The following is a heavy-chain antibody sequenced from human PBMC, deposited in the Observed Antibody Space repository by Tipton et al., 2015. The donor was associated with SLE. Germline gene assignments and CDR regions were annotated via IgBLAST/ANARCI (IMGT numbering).Heavy chain of an antibody. D-gene: IGHD4-23*01. CDR1: GGSISSYY. J-gene: IGHJ4*02. CDR2: IYHSGST. Sequence: LRLSCTVSGGSISSYYWSWIRQPPGKGLEWIGSIYHSGSTYYNPSLKSRVTISVDTSKNQFSLKLSSVTAADTAVYYCARVGVVTPFDYWGQGTLITVSS. V-gene: IGHV4-59*08. CDR3: ARVGVVTPFDY.